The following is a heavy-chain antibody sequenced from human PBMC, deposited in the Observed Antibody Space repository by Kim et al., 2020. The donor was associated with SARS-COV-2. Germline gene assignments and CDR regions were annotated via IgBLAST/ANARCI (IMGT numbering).Heavy chain of an antibody. CDR2: IIPIFGTA. D-gene: IGHD6-13*01. Sequence: SMKVSCKASGGTFSSYAISWVRQAPGQGLEWMGGIIPIFGTANYAQKFQGRVTITADESTSTAYMELSSLRSEDTAVYYCARSVGSSWNWFDPWGQGTLVTVSS. CDR1: GGTFSSYA. J-gene: IGHJ5*02. CDR3: ARSVGSSWNWFDP. V-gene: IGHV1-69*13.